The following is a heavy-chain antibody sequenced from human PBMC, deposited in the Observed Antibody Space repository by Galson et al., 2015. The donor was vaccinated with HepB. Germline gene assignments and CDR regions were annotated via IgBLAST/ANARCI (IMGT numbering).Heavy chain of an antibody. CDR2: IYYSGST. D-gene: IGHD3-16*01. CDR3: ARHARLGDVDY. V-gene: IGHV4-34*01. CDR1: GGSFSGYY. J-gene: IGHJ4*02. Sequence: SETLSLTCAVYGGSFSGYYWSWIRQPPGKGLEWIGSIYYSGSTYYNPSLKSRVTISVDTSKNQFSLKLSSVTAADTAVYYCARHARLGDVDYWGQGTLVTVSS.